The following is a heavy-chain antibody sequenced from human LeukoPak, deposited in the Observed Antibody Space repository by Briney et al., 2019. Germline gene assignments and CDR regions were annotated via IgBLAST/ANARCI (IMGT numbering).Heavy chain of an antibody. D-gene: IGHD3-10*02. CDR1: GGSISSYY. J-gene: IGHJ4*02. CDR2: INHSGST. Sequence: SETLSLTCTVSGGSISSYYWSWIRQPPGKGLEWIGEINHSGSTSYNPSLKSRVTISVDTSKNQFSLKLSSVTAADTAVYYCARDVRGNIDYWGQGTLVTVSS. CDR3: ARDVRGNIDY. V-gene: IGHV4-34*01.